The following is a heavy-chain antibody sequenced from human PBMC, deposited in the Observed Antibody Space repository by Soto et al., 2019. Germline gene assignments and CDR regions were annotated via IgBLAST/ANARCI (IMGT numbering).Heavy chain of an antibody. CDR2: IIPIFGTA. CDR1: GGTFSSYA. Sequence: QVQLVQSGAEVKKPGSSVKVSCKASGGTFSSYAISWVRQAPGQGLEWMGGIIPIFGTANYAQKFQGRVTITADKFTRKCYMELRSLRSEDTAVYYGERIRVSRRLTGFDCSGGRCQDGMEVWGQGTMVTVSS. D-gene: IGHD2-15*01. V-gene: IGHV1-69*06. J-gene: IGHJ6*01. CDR3: ERIRVSRRLTGFDCSGGRCQDGMEV.